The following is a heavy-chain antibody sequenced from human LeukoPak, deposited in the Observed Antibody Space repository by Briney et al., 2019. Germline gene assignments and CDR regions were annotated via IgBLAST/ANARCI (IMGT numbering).Heavy chain of an antibody. CDR1: GYTFTVYY. D-gene: IGHD6-19*01. J-gene: IGHJ3*02. CDR2: INPNSGDT. V-gene: IGHV1-2*02. CDR3: ARRYSSGWYDAFDI. Sequence: ASVKVSCKASGYTFTVYYMHWVRQAPGQGLEWMGWINPNSGDTNYGQKFQGRVTMTRDTSISTAYMELSRLRSDDTAVYYCARRYSSGWYDAFDIWGQGTMVTVSS.